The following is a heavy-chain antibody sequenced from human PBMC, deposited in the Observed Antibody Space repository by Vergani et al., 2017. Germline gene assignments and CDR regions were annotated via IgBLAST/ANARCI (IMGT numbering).Heavy chain of an antibody. D-gene: IGHD7-27*01. CDR3: ATGAGPFDI. Sequence: QVQMQESGPGLVKTSETLALTCSASGAPISYWCWSWLRQPAGKGLEWVGRLCPSGSTNYKPSLKSRVTMSIDTSKNQFSLKLTSVTAADTAGYYCATGAGPFDIWGQGTLVTVSS. CDR2: LCPSGST. V-gene: IGHV4-4*07. J-gene: IGHJ4*02. CDR1: GAPISYWC.